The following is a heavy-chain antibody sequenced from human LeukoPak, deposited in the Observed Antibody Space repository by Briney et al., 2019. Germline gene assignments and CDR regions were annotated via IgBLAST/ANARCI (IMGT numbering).Heavy chain of an antibody. CDR3: AREGLQDCSGFCSDAFDI. D-gene: IGHD2-15*01. J-gene: IGHJ3*02. CDR1: GGSFSGYY. V-gene: IGHV4-59*01. CDR2: IYYSGII. Sequence: SETLSLTCAVSGGSFSGYYWTLIRQPPGKGLEWIGYIYYSGIINYNPALKSRVTISLDTSKNQFSLKLSSVTAADTAVYYCAREGLQDCSGFCSDAFDIWGQGTMVTVSS.